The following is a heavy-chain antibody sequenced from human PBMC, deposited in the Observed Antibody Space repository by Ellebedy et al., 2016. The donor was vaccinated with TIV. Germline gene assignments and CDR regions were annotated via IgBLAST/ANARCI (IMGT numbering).Heavy chain of an antibody. J-gene: IGHJ4*02. D-gene: IGHD6-13*01. Sequence: GESLKISXAASGFTFSDYYMSWIRQAPGKGLEWVSYISSSSSTIYYADSVKGRFTISRDNAKNSLYLQMNSLRAEDTAVYYCARDWVGGSSSWYPNPIMGYWGQGTLVTVSS. V-gene: IGHV3-11*04. CDR3: ARDWVGGSSSWYPNPIMGY. CDR2: ISSSSSTI. CDR1: GFTFSDYY.